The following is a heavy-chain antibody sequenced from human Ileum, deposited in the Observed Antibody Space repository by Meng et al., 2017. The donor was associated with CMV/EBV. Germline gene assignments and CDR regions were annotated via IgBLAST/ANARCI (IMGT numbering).Heavy chain of an antibody. V-gene: IGHV3-23*04. Sequence: VHVVESGGDPVPPGWSLRLSGAASGFTFSDCGMSWVRQAPGKGLEWISAVSGTGETTYYADSVKGRFAISRDNSKNTLYLQMNSLRADDTALYYCVGLLTGYYSHWWGQGTLVTVSS. CDR3: VGLLTGYYSHW. CDR1: GFTFSDCG. J-gene: IGHJ4*02. D-gene: IGHD3-9*01. CDR2: VSGTGETT.